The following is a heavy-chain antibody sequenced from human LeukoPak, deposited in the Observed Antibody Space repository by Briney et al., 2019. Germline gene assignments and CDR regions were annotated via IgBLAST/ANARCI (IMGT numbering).Heavy chain of an antibody. J-gene: IGHJ6*03. CDR3: ARDGAHKNHYYSYYYMDV. CDR2: IYYSGST. Sequence: SETLSLTCTVSGGSISSSSYYWGWIRQPPGKGLEWIGSIYYSGSTYYSPSLTSRVTISLDTSRNQFSLKLNSVTAADTAVYYCARDGAHKNHYYSYYYMDVWGKGTTVTVSS. V-gene: IGHV4-39*07. CDR1: GGSISSSSYY. D-gene: IGHD3-16*01.